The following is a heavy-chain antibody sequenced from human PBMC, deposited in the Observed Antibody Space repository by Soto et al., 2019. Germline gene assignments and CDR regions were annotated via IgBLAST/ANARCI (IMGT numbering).Heavy chain of an antibody. D-gene: IGHD3-10*01. J-gene: IGHJ6*02. CDR3: ARGPHYYGSGSYYSIPMVV. V-gene: IGHV3-11*06. CDR2: ISSSSSYT. Sequence: QVQLVESGGGLVKPGGSLRLSCAASGFTFSDYYMSWIRQAPGKGLEWVSYISSSSSYTNYADSVKGRFTISRDNAKNSLYLQMNSLRAEDTAVYYCARGPHYYGSGSYYSIPMVVWGQGTTVTVSS. CDR1: GFTFSDYY.